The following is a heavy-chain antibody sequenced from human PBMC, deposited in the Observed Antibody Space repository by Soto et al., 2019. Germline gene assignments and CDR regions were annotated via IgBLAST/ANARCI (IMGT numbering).Heavy chain of an antibody. D-gene: IGHD3-10*01. Sequence: EVQLVESGGGQVKPGGSLRLSCAASGFTFSSYTINWVRLGPGKGLEWVSSISTRSSLIYYADSVKGRFTISRDNAKNSAYLQMNSLRAEDTAVYYCATLARGGPVNLPLDAWGQGTLVTGSA. CDR2: ISTRSSLI. CDR1: GFTFSSYT. J-gene: IGHJ5*02. V-gene: IGHV3-21*01. CDR3: ATLARGGPVNLPLDA.